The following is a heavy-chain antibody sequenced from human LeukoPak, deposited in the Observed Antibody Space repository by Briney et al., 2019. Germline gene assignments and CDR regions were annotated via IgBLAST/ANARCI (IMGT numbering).Heavy chain of an antibody. J-gene: IGHJ4*02. V-gene: IGHV3-74*01. CDR2: INSDGSVT. CDR3: AKIGGVGATYFDY. D-gene: IGHD1-26*01. Sequence: GGSLRLSCAASGFTFRRNWMHWVRQAPGKGLVWVSRINSDGSVTDYADSVKGRFTISRDNSKNSLYLQMNSRRADDTALYYCAKIGGVGATYFDYWGQGTLVTVSS. CDR1: GFTFRRNW.